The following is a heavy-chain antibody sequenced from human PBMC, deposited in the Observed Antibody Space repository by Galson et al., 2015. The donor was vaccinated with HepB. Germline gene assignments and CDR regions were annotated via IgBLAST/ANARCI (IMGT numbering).Heavy chain of an antibody. D-gene: IGHD2-2*01. J-gene: IGHJ5*02. V-gene: IGHV3-21*06. CDR2: ISGSGSYI. CDR1: GFTFSSYS. Sequence: SLRLSCAASGFTFSSYSMNWVRQAPGKGLEWVSFISGSGSYIYYADSVKGRFTISRDNAKDSLHLQMNSLRAEDTAVYYCARVGDTVLVPAAMAFDPWGQGTLVTVSS. CDR3: ARVGDTVLVPAAMAFDP.